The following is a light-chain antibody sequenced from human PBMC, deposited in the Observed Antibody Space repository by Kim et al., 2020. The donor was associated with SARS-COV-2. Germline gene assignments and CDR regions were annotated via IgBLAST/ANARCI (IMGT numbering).Light chain of an antibody. V-gene: IGLV3-1*01. Sequence: SYELTQPPSVSVSPGQTVTITCSGSNLGDKNAYWYQKKAGQSPVLVIYQHTKRPSGIPQRFSGSSSGNTATLTISRAQTMDEADYYCQAWDNNAAVFGGGTQLTVL. CDR2: QHT. J-gene: IGLJ3*02. CDR3: QAWDNNAAV. CDR1: NLGDKN.